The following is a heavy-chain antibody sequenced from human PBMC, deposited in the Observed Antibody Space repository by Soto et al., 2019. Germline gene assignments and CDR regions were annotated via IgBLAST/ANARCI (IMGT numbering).Heavy chain of an antibody. CDR3: AREVSKYSGYDFDY. Sequence: EVQLVESGGGLVKPGGSLRLSCAASGFTFSSYSMNWVRQAPGKGLEWVSSISSSSSYIYYADSVKGRFTISRDNAKNSLYLQMNSLRAEDTAVYSCAREVSKYSGYDFDYWGQGTLVTVSS. CDR2: ISSSSSYI. J-gene: IGHJ4*02. V-gene: IGHV3-21*01. D-gene: IGHD5-12*01. CDR1: GFTFSSYS.